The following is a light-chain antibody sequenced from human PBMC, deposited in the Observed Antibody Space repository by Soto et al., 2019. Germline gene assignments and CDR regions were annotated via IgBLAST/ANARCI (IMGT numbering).Light chain of an antibody. V-gene: IGLV2-8*01. CDR2: EVF. J-gene: IGLJ1*01. CDR3: KSYAGSNTYV. Sequence: QSARTESPSSSGSPGQSVTISCTGTKSDIGVYDFVSWYQHLPGKAPRLIIYEVFQRPSGVPDRFSGSKSGNTASLTVSGLQAADEADYFCKSYAGSNTYVFGSGTKVTVL. CDR1: KSDIGVYDF.